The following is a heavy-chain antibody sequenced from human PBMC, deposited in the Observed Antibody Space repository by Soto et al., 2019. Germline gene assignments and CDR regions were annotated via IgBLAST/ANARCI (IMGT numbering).Heavy chain of an antibody. Sequence: QVHLVQSGAEVKKPGASVKVSCKASGYTFTVYFVHWVRQAPGQGLEWMGWVDPNSGGTNYSQKFQGRVTMTRDTSIRTAYMELSRLRSDDTAVYFCARASTYGESDYWGQGTLVTVSS. CDR2: VDPNSGGT. V-gene: IGHV1-2*02. J-gene: IGHJ4*02. CDR3: ARASTYGESDY. D-gene: IGHD3-10*01. CDR1: GYTFTVYF.